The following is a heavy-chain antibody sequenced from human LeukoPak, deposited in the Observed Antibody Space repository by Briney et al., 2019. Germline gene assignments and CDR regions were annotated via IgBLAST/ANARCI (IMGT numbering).Heavy chain of an antibody. D-gene: IGHD3-22*01. CDR3: AKEPYYYDSSGYYTY. Sequence: GGSLRLSCAASGFTVSSNYMSWVRQAPGKGLEWVSVISGSGGSTYYADSVKGRFTISRDNSKNTLYLQMNSLRAEDTAVYYCAKEPYYYDSSGYYTYWGQGTLVTVSS. J-gene: IGHJ4*02. V-gene: IGHV3-23*01. CDR2: ISGSGGST. CDR1: GFTVSSNY.